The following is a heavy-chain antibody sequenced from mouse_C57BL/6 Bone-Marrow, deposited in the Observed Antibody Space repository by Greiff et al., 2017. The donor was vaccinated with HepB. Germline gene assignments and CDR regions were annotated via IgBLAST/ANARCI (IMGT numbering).Heavy chain of an antibody. CDR1: GYAFSSSW. D-gene: IGHD2-3*01. V-gene: IGHV1-82*01. CDR2: IYPGDGDT. Sequence: VQLQQSGPELVKPGASVKISCKASGYAFSSSWMNWVKQRPGKGLEWIGRIYPGDGDTNYNGKFKGTATLTADKSSSTAYMQLSSLTSEDSAVYFCARSDGYYRYFDVWGTGTTVTVSS. J-gene: IGHJ1*03. CDR3: ARSDGYYRYFDV.